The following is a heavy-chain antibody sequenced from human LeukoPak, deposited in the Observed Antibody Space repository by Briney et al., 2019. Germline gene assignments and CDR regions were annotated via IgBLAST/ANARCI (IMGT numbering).Heavy chain of an antibody. D-gene: IGHD1-14*01. CDR1: GFTFSSYA. CDR3: ARDKPYFDY. CDR2: ISYDGSNK. V-gene: IGHV3-30-3*01. J-gene: IGHJ4*02. Sequence: GGSLRLSCAASGFTFSSYAMSWVRQAPGKGLEWVAVISYDGSNKYYADSVKGRFTISRDNSKNTLYLQMNSLRAEDTAVYYCARDKPYFDYWGQGTLVTVSS.